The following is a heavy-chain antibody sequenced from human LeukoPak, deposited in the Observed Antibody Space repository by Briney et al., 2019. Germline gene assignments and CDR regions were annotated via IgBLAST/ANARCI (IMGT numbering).Heavy chain of an antibody. Sequence: GGSLRLSCAASGFTFSSYDMRWVRQAPGKGLEWVSGIRGSGGSTYYADSVKGRFTISRDNSKNTLYLQMNSLRAEGTAVYYCATHKYCGGDCYSDYWGQGTLVTVSS. CDR1: GFTFSSYD. CDR2: IRGSGGST. CDR3: ATHKYCGGDCYSDY. D-gene: IGHD2-21*02. J-gene: IGHJ4*02. V-gene: IGHV3-23*01.